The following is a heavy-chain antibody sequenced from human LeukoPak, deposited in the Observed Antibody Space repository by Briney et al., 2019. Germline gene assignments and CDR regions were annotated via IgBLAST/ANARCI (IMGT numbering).Heavy chain of an antibody. Sequence: GSLRLSCAASGFTFSSYGMHWVRQAPGKGLEWVAVISYDGSNKYYADSVKGRFTISRDNSKNTLYLQMNSLRAEDTAVYYCAKDLVDTAMVSPFDYWGQGTLVTVSS. D-gene: IGHD5-18*01. V-gene: IGHV3-30*18. J-gene: IGHJ4*02. CDR2: ISYDGSNK. CDR1: GFTFSSYG. CDR3: AKDLVDTAMVSPFDY.